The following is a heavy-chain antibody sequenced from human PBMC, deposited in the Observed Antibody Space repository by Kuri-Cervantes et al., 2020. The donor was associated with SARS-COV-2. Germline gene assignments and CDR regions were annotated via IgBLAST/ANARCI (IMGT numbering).Heavy chain of an antibody. D-gene: IGHD3-9*01. J-gene: IGHJ6*02. V-gene: IGHV1-69*13. CDR3: ASNPVLRSFDSLVRGDYYYYALDV. CDR2: ILPVLGTP. CDR1: GGSFSRFA. Sequence: SVKVSCKASGGSFSRFAISWVRQAPGEGLEWMGGILPVLGTPNYAQKFQGRVRITADGSTSTAHMELCSLRYEDTAVYYCASNPVLRSFDSLVRGDYYYYALDVWGQGTTVTVSS.